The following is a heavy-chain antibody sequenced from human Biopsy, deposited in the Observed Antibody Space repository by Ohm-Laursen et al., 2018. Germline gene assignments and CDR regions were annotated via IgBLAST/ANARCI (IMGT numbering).Heavy chain of an antibody. D-gene: IGHD2-15*01. Sequence: SLRLSCAASGFTFSTYGMNWVRQAPGKGLEWVANINQDGSEKYYVDSVKGRFTISRDNAKDSLDLQMSSLRVEDTALYYCASAHQYCSATTCNGGSDFWGQGTLVTVSS. CDR3: ASAHQYCSATTCNGGSDF. CDR1: GFTFSTYG. J-gene: IGHJ4*02. CDR2: INQDGSEK. V-gene: IGHV3-7*01.